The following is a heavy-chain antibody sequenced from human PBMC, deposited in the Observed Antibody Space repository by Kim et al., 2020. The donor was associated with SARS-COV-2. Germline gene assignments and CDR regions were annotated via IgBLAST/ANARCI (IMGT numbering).Heavy chain of an antibody. V-gene: IGHV3-7*01. Sequence: GGSLRLSCAASGFTFSSYWMSWVRQAPGKGLEWVANIKQDGSEKYYVDSVKGRFTISRDNAKNSLYLQMNSLRAEDTAVYYCARRQKNDYSLFSGYYYYMDVWGKGTTVTVSS. D-gene: IGHD4-4*01. CDR3: ARRQKNDYSLFSGYYYYMDV. J-gene: IGHJ6*03. CDR2: IKQDGSEK. CDR1: GFTFSSYW.